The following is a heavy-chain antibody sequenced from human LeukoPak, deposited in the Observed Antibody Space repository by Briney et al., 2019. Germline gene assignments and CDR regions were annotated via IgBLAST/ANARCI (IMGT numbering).Heavy chain of an antibody. J-gene: IGHJ4*02. CDR1: GFTFSSYA. V-gene: IGHV3-23*01. CDR2: ISGSGGST. CDR3: ASDVSYSSSSPGGY. D-gene: IGHD6-6*01. Sequence: PGGSLRLSCAASGFTFSSYAMSWVRQAPGKGLEWVSAISGSGGSTYYADSVKGRFTISRDNSKNTLYLQMNSLRAEDTAVYYCASDVSYSSSSPGGYWGQGTLVTVSS.